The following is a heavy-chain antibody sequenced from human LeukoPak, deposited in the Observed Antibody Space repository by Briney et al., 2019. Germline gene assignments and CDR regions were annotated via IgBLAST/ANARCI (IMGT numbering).Heavy chain of an antibody. V-gene: IGHV4-34*01. Sequence: SETLYLTCAVYGGSFSGYYWSWIRQPPGKGLEWIGEINHSGSTNYNPSLKSRVTISVDTSKNQFSLKLSSVTAADTAVYYCARGPYYDFWSGFRGYYFDYWGQGTLVTVSS. CDR3: ARGPYYDFWSGFRGYYFDY. D-gene: IGHD3-3*01. CDR1: GGSFSGYY. J-gene: IGHJ4*02. CDR2: INHSGST.